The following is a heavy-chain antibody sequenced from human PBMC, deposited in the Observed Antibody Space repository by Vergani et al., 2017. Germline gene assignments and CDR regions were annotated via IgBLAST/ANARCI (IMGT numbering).Heavy chain of an antibody. J-gene: IGHJ4*02. Sequence: QVQLVESGGGVVQPGRSLRLSCAASGFTFSSYGMHWVRQAPGKGLEWVSVIYSGGSTYYADSVKGRFTISRDNSKNTLYLQMNSLRAEDTAVYYCASIAAGRPATCHWGQGTLVTVSS. D-gene: IGHD6-13*01. CDR3: ASIAAGRPATCH. V-gene: IGHV3-NL1*01. CDR1: GFTFSSYG. CDR2: IYSGGST.